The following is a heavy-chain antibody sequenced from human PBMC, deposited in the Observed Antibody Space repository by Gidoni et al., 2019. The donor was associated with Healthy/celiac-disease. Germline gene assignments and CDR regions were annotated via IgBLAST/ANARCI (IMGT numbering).Heavy chain of an antibody. CDR3: AKAVPAAFFDY. Sequence: QVQLVESGGGVVQPGRSLRLSCAASGFTFSSYGMHWVRQAPGKGLEWVAVISYDGSNKYYADSVKGRFTISRDNSKNTLYLQMNSLRAEDTAVYYCAKAVPAAFFDYWGQGTLVTVSS. CDR1: GFTFSSYG. V-gene: IGHV3-30*18. D-gene: IGHD2-2*01. CDR2: ISYDGSNK. J-gene: IGHJ4*02.